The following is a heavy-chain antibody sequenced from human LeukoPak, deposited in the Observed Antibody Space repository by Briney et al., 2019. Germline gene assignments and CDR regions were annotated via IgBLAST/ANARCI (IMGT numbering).Heavy chain of an antibody. CDR1: EFTLSSYE. J-gene: IGHJ4*02. CDR3: AREGYSSSSGGFDY. CDR2: ISSSGSTI. Sequence: GGSLRLSCAASEFTLSSYEMNRVRQAPGKGLEWVSDISSSGSTIYYADSVKGRFTISRDNAKNSLYLQMNSLRAEDTAVYYCAREGYSSSSGGFDYWGKGTLVTVSS. D-gene: IGHD6-13*01. V-gene: IGHV3-48*03.